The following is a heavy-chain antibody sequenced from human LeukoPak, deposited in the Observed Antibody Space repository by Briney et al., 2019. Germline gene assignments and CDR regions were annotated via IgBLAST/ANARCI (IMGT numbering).Heavy chain of an antibody. CDR3: ARERGILRDDAFDL. V-gene: IGHV4-4*07. D-gene: IGHD1-26*01. Sequence: SETLSLTCTVSGVSFTTYYWTWIRQPAGKGPEWIGRIYSSGNTNYNPSLESRVTMSIDTSKHQFSLKLTSVTAADTAVYYCARERGILRDDAFDLWGQGTVVTVSS. J-gene: IGHJ3*01. CDR1: GVSFTTYY. CDR2: IYSSGNT.